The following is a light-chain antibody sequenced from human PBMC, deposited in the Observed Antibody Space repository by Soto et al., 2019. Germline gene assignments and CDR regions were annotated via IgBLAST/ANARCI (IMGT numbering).Light chain of an antibody. Sequence: PALTQPASVSGTPGQSITISCTGSNSDVGIYDFVSWYQHHPGRAPKLIVSEVSHRPSGVSNRFSGSKSGNTASLTISGLQSEDEADYYCISYTSDDVRYVFGTGTKVTVL. CDR3: ISYTSDDVRYV. CDR2: EVS. CDR1: NSDVGIYDF. V-gene: IGLV2-14*01. J-gene: IGLJ1*01.